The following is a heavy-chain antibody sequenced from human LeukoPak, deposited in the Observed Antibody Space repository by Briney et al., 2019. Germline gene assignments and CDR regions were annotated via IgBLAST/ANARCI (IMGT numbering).Heavy chain of an antibody. V-gene: IGHV4-61*01. J-gene: IGHJ4*02. CDR2: IYYSGST. CDR1: GGSVTNGSYY. CDR3: ARGLQY. Sequence: SETLSLTCTVSGGSVTNGSYYWRWIRQPPGKGLEWIGYIYYSGSTNYNPSLKSRVTISVDTSKNQFSLKLSSVTAADTAVYYCARGLQYWGQGTLVTVSS.